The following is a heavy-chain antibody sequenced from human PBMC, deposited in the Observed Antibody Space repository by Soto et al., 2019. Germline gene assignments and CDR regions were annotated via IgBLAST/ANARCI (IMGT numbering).Heavy chain of an antibody. V-gene: IGHV2-5*02. Sequence: QITLKESGPMLVKPTQALTLTCTCSGFSLTTSGVGVGWIRQPPGNALEWLGLVYWDDDKRYSPSLTNRPTLSRDTSKNQVVLTLTNVDPADTGTYFCAHKGGFGYQESWGQGIMVTVSS. CDR1: GFSLTTSGVG. D-gene: IGHD5-18*01. CDR2: VYWDDDK. J-gene: IGHJ5*02. CDR3: AHKGGFGYQES.